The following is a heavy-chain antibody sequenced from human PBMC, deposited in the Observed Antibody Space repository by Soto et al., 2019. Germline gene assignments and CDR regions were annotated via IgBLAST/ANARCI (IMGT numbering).Heavy chain of an antibody. Sequence: ASVKVSCKASGYTFTSYGISWVRQAPGQGLEWMGWISAYNGNTNYAQKLQGRVTMTTDTSTSTAYMELRILRSDDTAVYYCARGPCRVTIFGVVSSGDDAFDIGGQGTMVTVSS. CDR3: ARGPCRVTIFGVVSSGDDAFDI. D-gene: IGHD3-3*01. J-gene: IGHJ3*02. CDR2: ISAYNGNT. V-gene: IGHV1-18*01. CDR1: GYTFTSYG.